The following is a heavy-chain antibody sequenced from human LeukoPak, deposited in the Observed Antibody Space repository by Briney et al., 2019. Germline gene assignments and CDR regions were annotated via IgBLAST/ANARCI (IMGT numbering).Heavy chain of an antibody. V-gene: IGHV4-34*01. D-gene: IGHD3-22*01. CDR2: IYHSGST. CDR3: AGGGDYYDSSGYYALPDY. J-gene: IGHJ4*02. CDR1: GGSFSGYY. Sequence: KPSETLSLTCAVYGGSFSGYYWSWIRQPPGKGLEWIGSIYHSGSTYYNPSLKSRVTISVDTSKNQFSLKLSSVTAADTAVYYCAGGGDYYDSSGYYALPDYWGQGTLVTVSS.